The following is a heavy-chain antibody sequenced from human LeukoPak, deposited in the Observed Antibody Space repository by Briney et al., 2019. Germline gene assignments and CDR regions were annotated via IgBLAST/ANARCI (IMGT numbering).Heavy chain of an antibody. CDR1: GGSISSYY. CDR3: ARCGYNRPQWFDP. J-gene: IGHJ5*02. Sequence: SETLSLTCTVSGGSISSYYWSWIGQPPGKGLEWIGYIYYSGSTNYNPSLKSRVTISVDTSKNQFSLKLSSVTAADTAVCYCARCGYNRPQWFDPWGQGTLVTVSS. CDR2: IYYSGST. V-gene: IGHV4-59*01. D-gene: IGHD5-24*01.